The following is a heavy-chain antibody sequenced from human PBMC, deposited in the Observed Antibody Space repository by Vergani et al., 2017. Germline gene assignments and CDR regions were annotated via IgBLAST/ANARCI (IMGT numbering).Heavy chain of an antibody. V-gene: IGHV3-7*01. J-gene: IGHJ6*02. CDR2: IKEEGSEK. CDR3: ASDRLLAGYYGRYYYSMDV. Sequence: EVQLVESGGGLVQPGGSLRLSCAASGFTFSNYWMSWVRQAPGKGLEWLANIKEEGSEKNYVDSVKGRFTISRDNAKNSLYLQMNSLRAEDTAMYYCASDRLLAGYYGRYYYSMDVWGQGTTVTVS. D-gene: IGHD3-10*02. CDR1: GFTFSNYW.